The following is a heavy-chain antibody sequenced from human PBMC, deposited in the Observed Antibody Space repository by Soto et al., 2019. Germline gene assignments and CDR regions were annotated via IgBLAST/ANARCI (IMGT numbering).Heavy chain of an antibody. CDR3: ARDLGPDYSRGY. J-gene: IGHJ4*01. CDR1: GFAFSSYG. Sequence: EVRLVESGGGLVSPGGSLRLSCAASGFAFSSYGLNWVRQAPGRGLEWISYISDSGSSIYYVDTVKGRFTASRDNAKNSVYLQMNSLRAEDTAVYYCARDLGPDYSRGYWGHRTLVTVSS. D-gene: IGHD4-4*01. CDR2: ISDSGSSI. V-gene: IGHV3-48*03.